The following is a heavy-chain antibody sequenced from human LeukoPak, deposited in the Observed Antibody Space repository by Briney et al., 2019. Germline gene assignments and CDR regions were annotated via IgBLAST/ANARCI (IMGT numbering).Heavy chain of an antibody. V-gene: IGHV3-33*01. CDR2: IWYDGGNK. Sequence: GGSVSLSCAACGYSLRNYGMQWVRQAPDRGGEGGAVIWYDGGNKYNGNSVKCRFTISRHTSKTTMYLQMASLRAEDTAGYYCASEEGRTPRTSSGYWGQGALVVVSS. J-gene: IGHJ4*02. D-gene: IGHD4-23*01. CDR3: ASEEGRTPRTSSGY. CDR1: GYSLRNYG.